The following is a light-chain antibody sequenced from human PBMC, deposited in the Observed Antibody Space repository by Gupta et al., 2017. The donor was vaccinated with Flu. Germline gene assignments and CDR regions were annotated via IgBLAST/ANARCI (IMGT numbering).Light chain of an antibody. CDR3: QQYNSYPWT. Sequence: DIQMTQSPSTLSASVGDRLTITCRASQSISSWLASYQQKPGTAPKLLIYKASSVESGVPSRFSGSGSGTEFTLTISSLQPDDFATYYCQQYNSYPWTFGQGTKVEIK. V-gene: IGKV1-5*03. CDR2: KAS. J-gene: IGKJ1*01. CDR1: QSISSW.